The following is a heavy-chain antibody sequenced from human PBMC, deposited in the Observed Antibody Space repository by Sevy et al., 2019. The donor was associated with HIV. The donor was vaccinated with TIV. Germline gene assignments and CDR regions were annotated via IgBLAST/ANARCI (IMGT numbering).Heavy chain of an antibody. V-gene: IGHV3-48*02. CDR1: GFTFSSYS. D-gene: IGHD2-2*01. CDR3: ARRDIVLVPAAGGMDV. J-gene: IGHJ6*02. Sequence: GGSLRLSCAASGFTFSSYSMNWVRQAQGKGLEWVSYISSSSSTIYYADSVKGRFTISRDNAKNSLYLQMNSLRDEDTAVYYCARRDIVLVPAAGGMDVWGQGTTVTVSS. CDR2: ISSSSSTI.